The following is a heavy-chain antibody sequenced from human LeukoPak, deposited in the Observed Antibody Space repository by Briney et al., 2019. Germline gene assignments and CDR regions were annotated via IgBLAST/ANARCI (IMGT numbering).Heavy chain of an antibody. Sequence: SETLSLTCTVSGGSISSGDYYWSWIRQPPGKGLEWIGYIYYSGSTYYNPSLKSRVTISVDTSKNQFSLKLSSVTAADTAVYYCARAHGAGIAAPSVAFDIWGQGTMVTVSS. CDR3: ARAHGAGIAAPSVAFDI. J-gene: IGHJ3*02. V-gene: IGHV4-30-4*02. D-gene: IGHD6-13*01. CDR1: GGSISSGDYY. CDR2: IYYSGST.